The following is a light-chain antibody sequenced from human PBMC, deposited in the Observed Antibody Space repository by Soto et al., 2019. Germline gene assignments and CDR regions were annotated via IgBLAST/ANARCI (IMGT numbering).Light chain of an antibody. J-gene: IGKJ4*01. Sequence: DIVMTQSPDSLAVSLGERATINCKSSQSVFFSSNNKNYLAWYQQTPGQPPKLLIYWASTRESGVPDRFSGSGSGKDFTLTISSLQAEDVAVYYCQQYYTTPLTFGGGTKVEIK. CDR1: QSVFFSSNNKNY. CDR2: WAS. V-gene: IGKV4-1*01. CDR3: QQYYTTPLT.